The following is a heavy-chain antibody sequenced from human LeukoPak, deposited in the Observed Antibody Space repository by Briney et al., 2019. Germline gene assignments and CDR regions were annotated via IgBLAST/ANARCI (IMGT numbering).Heavy chain of an antibody. Sequence: SETLSLTCSVSGGSIRSFYWSWFRQPPEKGLEWIGFTYYSGTTNYNPSLKSRVTVSVDTSQNQFSLKLSSVTAADTVVYYCARGRYDFWSGYFYDYWGQGTLVTVSS. CDR2: TYYSGTT. CDR3: ARGRYDFWSGYFYDY. V-gene: IGHV4-59*08. D-gene: IGHD3-3*01. CDR1: GGSIRSFY. J-gene: IGHJ4*02.